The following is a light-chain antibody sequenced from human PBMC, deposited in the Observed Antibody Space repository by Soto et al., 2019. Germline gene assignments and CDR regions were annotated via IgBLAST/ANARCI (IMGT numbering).Light chain of an antibody. CDR2: GAS. Sequence: EIVLTQSPGTLSLSPGERATLSCRASQSVSNSYLAWYQQKPGQAPRLLIYGASSRDTGIPARFSGSGSGTDFTLTISRLEPEDFAVYYCQQYGSSPFTFGPGTIVDIK. CDR3: QQYGSSPFT. J-gene: IGKJ3*01. V-gene: IGKV3-20*01. CDR1: QSVSNSY.